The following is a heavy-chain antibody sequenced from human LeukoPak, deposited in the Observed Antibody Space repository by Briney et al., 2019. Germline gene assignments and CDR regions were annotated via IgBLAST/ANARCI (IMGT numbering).Heavy chain of an antibody. D-gene: IGHD5-12*01. CDR1: GFTFSNYA. CDR2: ISYDGSNK. V-gene: IGHV3-30*18. CDR3: AKGLSMVATTGFDY. Sequence: GGSLRLSCAASGFTFSNYAVHWVRQAPGKGPEWVALISYDGSNKYYADSVKGRFTISRDNSKNTLYLQMNSLRAEDTAVYYCAKGLSMVATTGFDYWGQGTLVTVSS. J-gene: IGHJ4*02.